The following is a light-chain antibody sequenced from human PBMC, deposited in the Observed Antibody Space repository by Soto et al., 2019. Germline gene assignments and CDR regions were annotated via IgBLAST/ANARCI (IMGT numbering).Light chain of an antibody. CDR2: GNT. Sequence: QSVLTQPPSVSGAPGQRVTISCTGSSSNIGAGYDVHWYQQLPGTAPKLLIYGNTNRPSGVPDRFSGSKSGASASLAITGLQAEDEADYYCQSYDNSLITYVFGTGTKLTAL. CDR1: SSNIGAGYD. V-gene: IGLV1-40*01. CDR3: QSYDNSLITYV. J-gene: IGLJ1*01.